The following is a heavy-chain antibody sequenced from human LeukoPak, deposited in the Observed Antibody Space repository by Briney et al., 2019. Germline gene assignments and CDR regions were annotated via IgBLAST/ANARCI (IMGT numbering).Heavy chain of an antibody. Sequence: SETLSLTCTVSGGSISSGGYYWSWIRQPPGKGLEWIGYIYHSGSTYYNPSLKSRVTISVDRSKNQFSLKLSSVTAADTAVYYCARDFSAAFDIWGQGTMVTVSS. J-gene: IGHJ3*02. CDR3: ARDFSAAFDI. CDR1: GGSISSGGYY. D-gene: IGHD2/OR15-2a*01. V-gene: IGHV4-30-2*01. CDR2: IYHSGST.